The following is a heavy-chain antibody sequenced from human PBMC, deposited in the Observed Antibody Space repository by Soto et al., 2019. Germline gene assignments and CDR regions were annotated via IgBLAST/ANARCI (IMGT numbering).Heavy chain of an antibody. CDR3: ASDITMVRGVILERTPYYFDY. D-gene: IGHD3-10*01. J-gene: IGHJ4*02. CDR1: GGSISSSSYY. Sequence: QLQLQESGPGLVKPSETLSLTCTVSGGSISSSSYYWGWIRQPPGKGLEWIGSIYYSGSTYYNPSLKSRVTISVDTSKNQFSLKLSSVTAADTAVYYCASDITMVRGVILERTPYYFDYWGQGTLVTVSS. CDR2: IYYSGST. V-gene: IGHV4-39*01.